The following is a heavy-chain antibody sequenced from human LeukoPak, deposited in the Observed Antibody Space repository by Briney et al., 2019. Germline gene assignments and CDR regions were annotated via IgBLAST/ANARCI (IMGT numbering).Heavy chain of an antibody. CDR2: IWYDGSNK. V-gene: IGHV3-33*01. Sequence: GGSLRLSCAASGFTFSSYGMHWVRQAPGKGLEWVAVIWYDGSNKYYADSVKGRFTISRDNSKNTLYLQMNSLRAEDTAVYYCARVGDNYGDYNYFDYWGQGTLVTVSS. J-gene: IGHJ4*02. CDR1: GFTFSSYG. D-gene: IGHD4-17*01. CDR3: ARVGDNYGDYNYFDY.